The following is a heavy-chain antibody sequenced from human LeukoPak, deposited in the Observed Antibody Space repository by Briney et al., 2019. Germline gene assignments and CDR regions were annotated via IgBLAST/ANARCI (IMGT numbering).Heavy chain of an antibody. CDR1: GGSFSGYY. CDR3: ARARRQWLVRKDAFDI. J-gene: IGHJ3*02. CDR2: VNHSGGT. D-gene: IGHD6-19*01. Sequence: KASETLSLTCAVYGGSFSGYYWSWIRQPPGKGLEWVGEVNHSGGTSYNPSLKSRVNISVDTPKNQFSLKLNSVTAADTAVYYCARARRQWLVRKDAFDIWGQGTMVTVSS. V-gene: IGHV4-34*01.